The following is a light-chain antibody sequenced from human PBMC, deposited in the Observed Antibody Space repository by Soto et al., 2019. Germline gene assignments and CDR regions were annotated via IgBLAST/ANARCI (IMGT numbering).Light chain of an antibody. V-gene: IGKV1-27*01. J-gene: IGKJ3*01. CDR2: DAS. Sequence: DIQMTQSPSSLSASVGDRVTITCRASQGIANYLAWYQQKPGKVPKLLIYDASTLEPGVPSRFRVSGLGTVFTLSISRLQPEDFANYYCQRYSGDPFSFGPGTKVDL. CDR3: QRYSGDPFS. CDR1: QGIANY.